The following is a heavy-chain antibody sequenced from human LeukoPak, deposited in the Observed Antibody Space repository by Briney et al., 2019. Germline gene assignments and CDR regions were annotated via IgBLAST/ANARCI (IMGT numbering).Heavy chain of an antibody. J-gene: IGHJ4*02. CDR2: IKQGGSEK. V-gene: IGHV3-7*01. D-gene: IGHD3-10*01. CDR3: ARDVVLLWFGELSPDYFDY. Sequence: GGSLRLSCAASGFTFSSYWMSWVRQAPGKGLEWVANIKQGGSEKYYVDSVKGRFTISRDNAKNSLYLQMNSLRAEDTAVYYCARDVVLLWFGELSPDYFDYWGQGTLVAVSS. CDR1: GFTFSSYW.